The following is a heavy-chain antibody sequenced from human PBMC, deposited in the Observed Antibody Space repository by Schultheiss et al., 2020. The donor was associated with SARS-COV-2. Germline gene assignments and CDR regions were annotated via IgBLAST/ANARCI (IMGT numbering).Heavy chain of an antibody. CDR1: GYTFTGYY. Sequence: SVKVSCKASGYTFTGYYMHWVRQAPGQGLEWMGRIIPILGIANYAQKFQGRVTITADKSTSTAYMELSSLRSEDTAVYYCARYNWNDDADAFDIWGQGTMVTVSS. V-gene: IGHV1-69*02. J-gene: IGHJ3*02. D-gene: IGHD1-1*01. CDR3: ARYNWNDDADAFDI. CDR2: IIPILGIA.